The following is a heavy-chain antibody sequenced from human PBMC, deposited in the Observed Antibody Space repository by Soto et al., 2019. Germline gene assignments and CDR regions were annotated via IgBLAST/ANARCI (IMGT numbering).Heavy chain of an antibody. CDR3: ARSQGSSTSLEIYYYYYYGMDV. Sequence: SVKVSCKASGGTFSIYAISWVRQAPGQGLEWMGGIIPIPGTANYAQKFQGRVTITADESTSTAYMELSSLRSEDTAVYYCARSQGSSTSLEIYYYYYYGMDVWGQGTTVTVSS. V-gene: IGHV1-69*13. J-gene: IGHJ6*02. D-gene: IGHD2-2*01. CDR1: GGTFSIYA. CDR2: IIPIPGTA.